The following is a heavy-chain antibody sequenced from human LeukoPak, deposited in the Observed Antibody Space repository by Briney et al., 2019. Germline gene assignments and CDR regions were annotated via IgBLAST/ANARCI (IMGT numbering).Heavy chain of an antibody. CDR1: GGSFSGYY. CDR2: INHSGST. J-gene: IGHJ4*02. D-gene: IGHD3-22*01. CDR3: ARAGPPMRDSRGFGH. V-gene: IGHV4-34*01. Sequence: PSETLSLTCAVYGGSFSGYYGSWIRQPPGKGLECIGEINHSGSTHYNPSLKTRLTISVGTYKNQFSLKLRPVTAADTAVYYCARAGPPMRDSRGFGHWGQGTLVTVSS.